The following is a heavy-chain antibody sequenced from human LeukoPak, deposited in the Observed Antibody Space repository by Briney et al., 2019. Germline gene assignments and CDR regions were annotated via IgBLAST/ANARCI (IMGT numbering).Heavy chain of an antibody. V-gene: IGHV3-30*04. J-gene: IGHJ4*02. CDR3: ARDLDGSGMIHDY. D-gene: IGHD3-10*01. CDR1: GFTFSSYA. Sequence: GGSLRLSCAASGFTFSSYAMHWVRQAPGKGLEWVAVISYDGSNKYYADSVKGRFTISRDNSKNTLYLQMNSLRAEDTAVYYCARDLDGSGMIHDYWGQGTLVTVSS. CDR2: ISYDGSNK.